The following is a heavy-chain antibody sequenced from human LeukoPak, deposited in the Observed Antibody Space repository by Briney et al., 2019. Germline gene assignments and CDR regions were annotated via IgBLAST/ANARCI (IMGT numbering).Heavy chain of an antibody. V-gene: IGHV3-11*06. D-gene: IGHD2-15*01. CDR1: RFTFSDYY. Sequence: PGGSLRLSCAASRFTFSDYYMSWIRQAPGKGLEWVSYISSSSSYTNCADSVKGRFTISRDNAKNSLYLQMNSLRAEDTAVYYCARVSCSGGSCYYFDCWGQGTLVTVSS. J-gene: IGHJ4*02. CDR2: ISSSSSYT. CDR3: ARVSCSGGSCYYFDC.